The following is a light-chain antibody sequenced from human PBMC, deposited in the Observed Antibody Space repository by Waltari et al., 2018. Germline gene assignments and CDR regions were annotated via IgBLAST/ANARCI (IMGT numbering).Light chain of an antibody. CDR1: QSISTW. J-gene: IGKJ1*01. CDR3: QQYGSLWT. CDR2: KAA. Sequence: DIQVTQSPSTLSASVGDRVTITCRASQSISTWMAWYQQKPGKAPKLLIYKAAGLEGGVPSRFSGSGSGTDFTLTISSLQPEDFATYYCQQYGSLWTFGQGT. V-gene: IGKV1-5*03.